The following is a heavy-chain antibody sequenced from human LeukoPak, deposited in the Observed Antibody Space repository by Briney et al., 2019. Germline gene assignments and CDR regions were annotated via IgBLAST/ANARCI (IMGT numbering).Heavy chain of an antibody. CDR3: AQGGYFAFDI. D-gene: IGHD2-2*03. V-gene: IGHV3-23*01. CDR1: GFTFSTYD. CDR2: ISRSGRT. Sequence: PGGSLRLSCAASGFTFSTYDMQWVRQAPGKGLEWVSGISRSGRTYYTDSVKGRFGISRDNSKDTLYLQMNSLRAEDTAVYYCAQGGYFAFDIWGQGTMVAVSS. J-gene: IGHJ3*02.